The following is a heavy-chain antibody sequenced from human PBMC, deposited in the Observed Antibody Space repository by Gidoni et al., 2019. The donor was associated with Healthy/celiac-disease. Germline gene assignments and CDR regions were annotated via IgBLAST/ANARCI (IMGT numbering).Heavy chain of an antibody. CDR1: GFTFSNYW. CDR2: INSDGSST. Sequence: EVHLVESGGGLVQPGVSLRLSVAASGFTFSNYWMHWVRQAPGTGLVWVSRINSDGSSTSYADSGKGRFTISRDNAKNELYLKMNSLRDEDTAVYYCARERCTSISCYIDYWGQGTLVTVSS. CDR3: ARERCTSISCYIDY. V-gene: IGHV3-74*01. D-gene: IGHD2-2*02. J-gene: IGHJ4*02.